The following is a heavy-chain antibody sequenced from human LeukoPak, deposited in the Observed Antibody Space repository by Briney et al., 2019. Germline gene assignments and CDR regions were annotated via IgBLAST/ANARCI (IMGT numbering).Heavy chain of an antibody. J-gene: IGHJ3*01. CDR2: LSYSGSS. D-gene: IGHD4-17*01. CDR3: GRHEVLYGAFAL. CDR1: GGSISSGSYY. Sequence: SETLSLTCTVSGGSISSGSYYWGWIRQPPGKGLEWIGSLSYSGSSYYNPSLKSRVTMSVDTSLNQLSLRLSSVTAADTAVYYCGRHEVLYGAFALWGQGAIVNVSS. V-gene: IGHV4-39*01.